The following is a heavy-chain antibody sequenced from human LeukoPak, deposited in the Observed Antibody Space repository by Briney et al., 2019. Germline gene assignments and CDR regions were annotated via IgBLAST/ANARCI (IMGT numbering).Heavy chain of an antibody. Sequence: GASVKVSCKASGYTFTSYYMHWVRQAPGQGLEWMGIINPSGGSTSYAQKFQGRVTMTRDMSTSTVYMELSSLRSEDTAVYYCARPSENSSGSPSPAGYWGQGTLVTVSS. CDR1: GYTFTSYY. CDR2: INPSGGST. V-gene: IGHV1-46*01. J-gene: IGHJ4*02. CDR3: ARPSENSSGSPSPAGY. D-gene: IGHD3-22*01.